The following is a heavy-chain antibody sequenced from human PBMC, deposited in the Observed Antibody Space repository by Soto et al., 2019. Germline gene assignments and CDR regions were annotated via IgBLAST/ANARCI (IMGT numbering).Heavy chain of an antibody. V-gene: IGHV4-39*01. Sequence: KPSETLSLTCTVSGGSISSSSYYWGWIRQPPGKGLEWIGSIYYSGRTYYNPSLKSRVTISVDTSKNQFSLKLSSVTAADTAVYYCARIEIPGTGVGFDYWGQGTLVTVSS. CDR3: ARIEIPGTGVGFDY. CDR1: GGSISSSSYY. D-gene: IGHD3-3*01. J-gene: IGHJ4*02. CDR2: IYYSGRT.